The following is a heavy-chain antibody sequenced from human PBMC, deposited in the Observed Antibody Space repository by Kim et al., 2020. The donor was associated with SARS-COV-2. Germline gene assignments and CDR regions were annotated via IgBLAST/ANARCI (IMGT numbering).Heavy chain of an antibody. Sequence: GGSLRLSCAASGFSFSTYDMHWVRQGPGKGLEWVANILHDGSKRSYIDSVKGRFTIFRDNSKNTVYLQMNSLRGEDAAVYYCARQSQTMDFDYWGQGTLVTVSS. J-gene: IGHJ4*02. V-gene: IGHV3-33*01. CDR2: ILHDGSKR. CDR3: ARQSQTMDFDY. CDR1: GFSFSTYD.